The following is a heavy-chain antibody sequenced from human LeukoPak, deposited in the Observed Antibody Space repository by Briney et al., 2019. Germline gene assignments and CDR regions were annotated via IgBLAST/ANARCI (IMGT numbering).Heavy chain of an antibody. CDR1: GFTFNSYE. D-gene: IGHD3-10*01. J-gene: IGHJ4*02. CDR2: ITSDGNTI. CDR3: SSSPGSYPYPFDY. V-gene: IGHV3-48*03. Sequence: GGSLRLSCAASGFTFNSYEMNWVRQAPGQGLEWISYITSDGNTIYSADSVKGRFTISRDDAKNSLYLQMSSLRAEDTAVYYCSSSPGSYPYPFDYWGQGTLVTVSS.